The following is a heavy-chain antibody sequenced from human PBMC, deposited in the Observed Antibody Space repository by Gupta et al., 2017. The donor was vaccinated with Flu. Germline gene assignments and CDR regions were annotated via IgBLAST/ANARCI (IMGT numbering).Heavy chain of an antibody. D-gene: IGHD2-8*01. V-gene: IGHV4-39*01. J-gene: IGHJ2*01. CDR1: GGSMSSSSYY. CDR3: ARLGYCINGVCSWYFDV. Sequence: QFQLPESGSGVVKPSETLSLTCSVSGGSMSSSSYYWAWIRQSPGKGLEWIGHIFYTGRTSYNSSLESRATISLGPSGNQFSLKLTSVTAADTATYFCARLGYCINGVCSWYFDVWGRGALVRVSS. CDR2: IFYTGRT.